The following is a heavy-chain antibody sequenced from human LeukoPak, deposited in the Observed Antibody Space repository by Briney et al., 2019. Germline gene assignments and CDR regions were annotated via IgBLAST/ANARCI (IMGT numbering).Heavy chain of an antibody. D-gene: IGHD2-2*01. J-gene: IGHJ6*02. V-gene: IGHV3-11*01. CDR2: ISSSGSTI. CDR1: GFTFSDYY. Sequence: PGGSLRLSCAASGFTFSDYYMSWIRQAPGKGLEWVSYISSSGSTIYYADSVKGRLTISRDNAKNSLYLQMNSLRAEDTAVYYCATGVVPAAISGYYGMDVWGQGTTVTVSS. CDR3: ATGVVPAAISGYYGMDV.